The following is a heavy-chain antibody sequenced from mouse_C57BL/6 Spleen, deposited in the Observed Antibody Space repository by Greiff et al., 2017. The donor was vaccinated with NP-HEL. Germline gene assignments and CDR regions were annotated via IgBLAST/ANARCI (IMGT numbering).Heavy chain of an antibody. Sequence: EVKLMESGEGLVKPGGSLKLSCAASGFTFSSYAMSWVRQTPEKRLEWVAYISSGGDYIYYADTVKGRFTISRDNARNTLYLQMSSLKSEDTAMYYCTRDYSNDGFAYWGQGTLVTVSA. J-gene: IGHJ3*01. D-gene: IGHD2-12*01. V-gene: IGHV5-9-1*02. CDR1: GFTFSSYA. CDR3: TRDYSNDGFAY. CDR2: ISSGGDYI.